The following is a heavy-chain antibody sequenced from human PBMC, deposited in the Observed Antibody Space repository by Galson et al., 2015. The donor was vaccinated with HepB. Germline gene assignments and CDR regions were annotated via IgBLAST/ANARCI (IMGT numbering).Heavy chain of an antibody. D-gene: IGHD3-3*01. J-gene: IGHJ4*02. CDR3: ARTPLRIFGVVIDY. CDR2: TYYRSKWYN. CDR1: GDSVSSNSAA. Sequence: CAISGDSVSSNSAAWNWIRQSPSRGLEWLGRTYYRSKWYNDYAVSVKSRITINPDTSKNQFSLQLNSVTPEDTAVYYCARTPLRIFGVVIDYWGQGTLVTVSS. V-gene: IGHV6-1*01.